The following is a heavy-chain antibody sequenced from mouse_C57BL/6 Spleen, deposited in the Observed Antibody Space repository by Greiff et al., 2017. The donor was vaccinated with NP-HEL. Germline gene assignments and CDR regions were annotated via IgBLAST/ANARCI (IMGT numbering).Heavy chain of an antibody. J-gene: IGHJ1*03. V-gene: IGHV5-4*03. CDR2: ISDGGSYT. Sequence: EVMLVESGGGLVKPGGSLKLSCAASGFTFSSYAMSWVRQTPEKRLEWVATISDGGSYTYYPDNVKGRFTISRDNAKNNLYLQMSHLKSEDTAMYYCARKGGYDWYFDVWGTGTTVTVSS. CDR3: ARKGGYDWYFDV. D-gene: IGHD2-2*01. CDR1: GFTFSSYA.